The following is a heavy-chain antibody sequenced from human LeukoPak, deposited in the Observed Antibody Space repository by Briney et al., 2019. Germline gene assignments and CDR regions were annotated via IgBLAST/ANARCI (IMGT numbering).Heavy chain of an antibody. J-gene: IGHJ3*02. V-gene: IGHV3-30*03. CDR3: ARTMVAPGSYDAFDI. D-gene: IGHD4/OR15-4a*01. Sequence: PGRSLRLSCAASGFTFSSYGMHWVRQAPGKGLEWVAVISYDGSNKYYADSVKGRFTISRDNSKDTLYLQINTLRVEDTAVYYCARTMVAPGSYDAFDIWGQGTMVTVSS. CDR1: GFTFSSYG. CDR2: ISYDGSNK.